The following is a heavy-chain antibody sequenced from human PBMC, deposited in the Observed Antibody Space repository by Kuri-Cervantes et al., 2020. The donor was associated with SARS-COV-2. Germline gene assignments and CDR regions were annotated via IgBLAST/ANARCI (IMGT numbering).Heavy chain of an antibody. J-gene: IGHJ4*02. CDR2: INPNSGGT. Sequence: ASVKVSCKASGYTFTGYYMHWVRQAPGQGLEWMGWINPNSGGTNYAQKFQGRVTMTRDTSISTAYMELSRLRSDDTAVYYCATYSSSSWHSDYWGQGTLVTVSS. D-gene: IGHD6-6*01. V-gene: IGHV1-2*02. CDR1: GYTFTGYY. CDR3: ATYSSSSWHSDY.